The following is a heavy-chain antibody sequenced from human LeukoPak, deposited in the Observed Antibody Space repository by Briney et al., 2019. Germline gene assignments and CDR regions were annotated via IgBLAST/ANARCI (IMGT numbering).Heavy chain of an antibody. CDR1: GGTFSSYA. CDR2: VIPIFGTA. V-gene: IGHV1-69*13. Sequence: SVKVSCKASGGTFSSYAISWVRQAPGQGLEWMGGVIPIFGTANYAQKFQGRVTITADESTSTAYMELSSLRSEDTAVYYCARGGSGYSYGYVRYYGMDVWGQGTTVTVSS. J-gene: IGHJ6*02. CDR3: ARGGSGYSYGYVRYYGMDV. D-gene: IGHD5-18*01.